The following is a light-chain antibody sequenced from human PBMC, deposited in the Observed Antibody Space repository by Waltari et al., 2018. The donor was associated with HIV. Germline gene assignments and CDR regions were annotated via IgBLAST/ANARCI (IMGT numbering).Light chain of an antibody. CDR1: TTDVGYYNY. CDR2: EVS. Sequence: QSALTQPASVSGSLGQSLTISCTGTTTDVGYYNYVSWYQYHPGKAPKLIIYEVSDRPSGVSNRFSGSKSGNTASLTISWLQAEDETDYYCASYTTRKTWVFVGGTKLFVL. V-gene: IGLV2-14*01. CDR3: ASYTTRKTWV. J-gene: IGLJ3*02.